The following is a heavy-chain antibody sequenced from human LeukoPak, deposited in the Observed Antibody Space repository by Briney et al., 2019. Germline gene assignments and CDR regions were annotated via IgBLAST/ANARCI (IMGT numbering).Heavy chain of an antibody. J-gene: IGHJ6*02. D-gene: IGHD2-21*01. Sequence: SETLSLTCTVSGGSISSYYWSWIRQPPGKGLERIGYIYYSGSTNYNPSLKSRVTISVDTSKNQFSLKLSSVTAADTAVYYCARNSSYYGMDVWGQGTTVTVSS. CDR3: ARNSSYYGMDV. CDR2: IYYSGST. V-gene: IGHV4-59*08. CDR1: GGSISSYY.